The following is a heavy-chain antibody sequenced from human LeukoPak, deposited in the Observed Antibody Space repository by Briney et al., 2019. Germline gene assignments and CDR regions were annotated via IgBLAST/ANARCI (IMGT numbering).Heavy chain of an antibody. Sequence: SETLSLTCTVSGGSISSSSYYWGWIRQPPGKGLEWIGSIYYSGSTYYNPSLKSRATISVDTSKNQFSLKLSSVTAADTAVYYCARLGQSAFDIWGQGTMVTVSS. CDR1: GGSISSSSYY. J-gene: IGHJ3*02. CDR2: IYYSGST. CDR3: ARLGQSAFDI. V-gene: IGHV4-39*01.